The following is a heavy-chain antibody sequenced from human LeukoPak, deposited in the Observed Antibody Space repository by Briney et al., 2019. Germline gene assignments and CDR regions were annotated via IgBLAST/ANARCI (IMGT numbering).Heavy chain of an antibody. D-gene: IGHD3-10*01. J-gene: IGHJ3*02. CDR2: IYPGDSDT. Sequence: GESLKISCKGSGYSFTSYWIGWVRQMPGKGLEWMGIIYPGDSDTRYSPSFQGQVTISADKSISTAYLQWSSLKASDTAMYYCARSVMVRGVIGAFDIWGQGTMVTVPS. CDR1: GYSFTSYW. CDR3: ARSVMVRGVIGAFDI. V-gene: IGHV5-51*01.